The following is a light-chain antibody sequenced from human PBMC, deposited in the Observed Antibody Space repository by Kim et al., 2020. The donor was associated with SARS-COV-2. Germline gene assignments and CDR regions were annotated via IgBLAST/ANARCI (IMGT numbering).Light chain of an antibody. CDR1: QTADAY. CDR2: KAS. V-gene: IGKV1-5*03. Sequence: SASVGDRVTITCRASQTADAYLAWYQQKPGKAPNLLIYKASTLESGVPSRFSGGGSGTEFTLTISSLQPDDFGTYFCQQYNSYSTFGQGTKVDIK. J-gene: IGKJ1*01. CDR3: QQYNSYST.